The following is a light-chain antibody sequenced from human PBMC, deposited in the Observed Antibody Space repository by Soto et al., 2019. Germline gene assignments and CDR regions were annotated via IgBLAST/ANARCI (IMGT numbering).Light chain of an antibody. CDR3: QQYNNWPYT. CDR2: GTS. V-gene: IGKV3-15*01. J-gene: IGKJ2*01. Sequence: EIVMTQSPVALSVSPGESAALSCSASQSVGRNFAWYQQRPGQAPRVVIYGTSTSAAGVAARFSGSGSGTDFNLTISSLQSEDFAVYYCQQYNNWPYTFGQGTRLESK. CDR1: QSVGRN.